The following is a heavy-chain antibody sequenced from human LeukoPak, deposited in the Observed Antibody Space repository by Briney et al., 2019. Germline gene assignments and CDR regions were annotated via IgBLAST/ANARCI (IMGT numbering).Heavy chain of an antibody. D-gene: IGHD3-10*01. J-gene: IGHJ5*02. CDR3: ARFMIREVTADNWFDP. V-gene: IGHV3-53*01. CDR2: IYSGGST. CDR1: GFTVSNS. Sequence: GGSLRLSCTVSGFTVSNSWSWVRQAPGKGLEWISVIYSGGSTYYADSVKGRFTISRDNAKNSLSLQMNSLRAEDTAVYYCARFMIREVTADNWFDPWGQGTLVTVSS.